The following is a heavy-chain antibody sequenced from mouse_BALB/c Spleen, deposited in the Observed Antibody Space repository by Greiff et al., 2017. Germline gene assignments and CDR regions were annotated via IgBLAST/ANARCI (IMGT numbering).Heavy chain of an antibody. Sequence: EVKLVESGGGLVKPGGSLKLSCAASGFTFSSYTMSWVRQTPEKRLEWVATISSGGGNTYYPDSVKGRFTISRDNAKNNLYLQMSSLRSEDTALYYCARYYYGAYFDYWGQGTTLTVAS. V-gene: IGHV5-9*03. CDR1: GFTFSSYT. J-gene: IGHJ2*01. CDR2: ISSGGGNT. CDR3: ARYYYGAYFDY. D-gene: IGHD1-1*01.